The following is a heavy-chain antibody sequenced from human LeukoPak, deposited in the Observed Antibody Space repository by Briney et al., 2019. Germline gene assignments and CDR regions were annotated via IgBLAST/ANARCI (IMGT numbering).Heavy chain of an antibody. J-gene: IGHJ6*03. CDR2: IYYSGST. CDR1: GGSISSGDYY. Sequence: SETLSLTCTVFGGSISSGDYYWSWIRQPPGKGLEWIGYIYYSGSTYYNPSLKSRVTISVDTSKNQFSLKLSSVTAADTAVYYCASTHLYYYYMDVWGKGTTVTVSS. CDR3: ASTHLYYYYMDV. V-gene: IGHV4-30-4*08.